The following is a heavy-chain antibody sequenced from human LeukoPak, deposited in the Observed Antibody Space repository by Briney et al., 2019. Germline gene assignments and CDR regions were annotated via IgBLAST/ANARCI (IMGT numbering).Heavy chain of an antibody. Sequence: ASVKVSCKASGYTFTGYYMHWVRQAPGQGLEWMGWINPNSGGTNYAQKFQGRVTMTRDTSISTAYMELSSLRSEDTAVYYCARAPYGGNSDILYWGQGTLVTVSS. CDR3: ARAPYGGNSDILY. CDR2: INPNSGGT. CDR1: GYTFTGYY. J-gene: IGHJ4*02. V-gene: IGHV1-2*02. D-gene: IGHD4-23*01.